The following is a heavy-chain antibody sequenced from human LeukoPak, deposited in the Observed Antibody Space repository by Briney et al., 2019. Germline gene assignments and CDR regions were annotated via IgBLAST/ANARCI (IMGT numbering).Heavy chain of an antibody. Sequence: PSETLSLTCAVSGGSMSSYYWNWIPQPPGKGLEGIAYIYYSESTNYNTSLKSRITISVDTSKNQFSLKLISVTAADTADYYCARWGNDFWNGDKAFDIWGQGTMVTVSS. D-gene: IGHD3-3*01. J-gene: IGHJ3*02. CDR1: GGSMSSYY. V-gene: IGHV4-59*03. CDR3: ARWGNDFWNGDKAFDI. CDR2: IYYSEST.